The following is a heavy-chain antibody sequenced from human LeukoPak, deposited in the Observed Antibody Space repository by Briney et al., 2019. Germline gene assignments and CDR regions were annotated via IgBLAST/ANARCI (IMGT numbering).Heavy chain of an antibody. CDR1: GFTVSSNY. CDR2: IYSGGST. CDR3: ARGRNHYYYGMDV. V-gene: IGHV3-66*02. J-gene: IGHJ6*02. Sequence: TGGSLRLSCAASGFTVSSNYMSWVRQAPGKGLEWVSVIYSGGSTYYADSVKGRFTISRDNSKNTLYLQMNSLRAEDTAVYYCARGRNHYYYGMDVWGQGTTVTVSS.